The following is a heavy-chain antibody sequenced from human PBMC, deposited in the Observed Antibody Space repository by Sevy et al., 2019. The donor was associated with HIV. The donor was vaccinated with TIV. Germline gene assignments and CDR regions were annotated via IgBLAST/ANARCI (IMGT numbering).Heavy chain of an antibody. CDR3: AREVGGVNWRPYYFDS. J-gene: IGHJ4*02. CDR2: IKQDESEK. V-gene: IGHV3-7*01. D-gene: IGHD3-3*01. CDR1: GFTFSDYW. Sequence: GGSLRLSCAASGFTFSDYWMSWVRQSPGKGLEWVATIKQDESEKYYMDSVKGRFAISRDNGKNSVSLQMNGLRVEDTALYYCAREVGGVNWRPYYFDSWGQGTLVTVSS.